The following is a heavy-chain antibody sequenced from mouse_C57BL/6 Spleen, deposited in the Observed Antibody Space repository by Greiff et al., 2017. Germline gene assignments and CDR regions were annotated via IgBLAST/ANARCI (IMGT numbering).Heavy chain of an antibody. CDR1: GSTFTDYY. V-gene: IGHV5-12*01. CDR2: IINGGGST. J-gene: IGHJ1*03. D-gene: IGHD2-4*01. Sequence: DVHLVESGRGLVQPGASLKLSCAASGSTFTDYYMYWVSQTPEKRLEWVAYIINGGGSTYYPDTVKGRSTISRDNATNTLYLQMSRLKSEDAAMYYCARYNDYGRYFDVWGTGTTVTVSA. CDR3: ARYNDYGRYFDV.